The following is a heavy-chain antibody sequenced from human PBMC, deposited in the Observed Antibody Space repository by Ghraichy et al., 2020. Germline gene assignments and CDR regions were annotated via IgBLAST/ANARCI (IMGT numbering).Heavy chain of an antibody. J-gene: IGHJ6*02. CDR3: TTPGYYYDSTAYYYYGMDV. D-gene: IGHD3-22*01. Sequence: GGSLRLSCAASGFTFSNAWMSWVRQAPGKGLEWVGRIKSKTDGGTTDYAAPVKGRFTISRDDSKNTLYLQMNSLKTEDTAVYYCTTPGYYYDSTAYYYYGMDVWGQGNTVTVSS. CDR1: GFTFSNAW. V-gene: IGHV3-15*01. CDR2: IKSKTDGGTT.